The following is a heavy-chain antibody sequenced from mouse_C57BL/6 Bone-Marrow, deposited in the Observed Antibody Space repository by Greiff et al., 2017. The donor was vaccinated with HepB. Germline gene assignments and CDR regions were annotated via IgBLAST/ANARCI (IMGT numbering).Heavy chain of an antibody. V-gene: IGHV1-81*01. J-gene: IGHJ2*01. CDR2: IYPRSGNT. CDR1: GYTFTSYG. D-gene: IGHD2-12*01. CDR3: AREAYDEGRIDY. Sequence: QVQLKESGAELARPGASVKLSCKASGYTFTSYGISWVKQRTGQGLEWIGEIYPRSGNTYYNEKFKGKATLTADKSSSTAYMELRSLTSEDSAVYFCAREAYDEGRIDYWGQGTTLTVSS.